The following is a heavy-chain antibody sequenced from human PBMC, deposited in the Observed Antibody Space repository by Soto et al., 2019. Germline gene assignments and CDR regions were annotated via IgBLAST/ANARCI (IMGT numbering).Heavy chain of an antibody. CDR3: TNVVAN. J-gene: IGHJ4*02. D-gene: IGHD2-15*01. Sequence: EVQLVESGGGLVQPGGSLRLSCAASGVTLSNHWMHWVRQAPGKGLVWVSRIDAGSGTSYADSVKGRFTVSRDNAKNTLSLLVTSLRVEDTAVYYCTNVVANWGQGVLVTISS. CDR2: IDAGSGT. CDR1: GVTLSNHW. V-gene: IGHV3-74*01.